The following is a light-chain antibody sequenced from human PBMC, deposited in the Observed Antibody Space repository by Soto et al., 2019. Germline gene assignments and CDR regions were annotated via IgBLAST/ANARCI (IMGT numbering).Light chain of an antibody. CDR2: DTS. CDR3: QQRSDWRIT. Sequence: EIVMTQSPPTLSVSPGERATLSCRASQTISRNLAWYQQRPGQAPRLLISDTSNRATGIPARFSGSGSGTDFTLTISSLEPEDFAVYYCQQRSDWRITFGQGTRLE. V-gene: IGKV3-11*01. J-gene: IGKJ5*01. CDR1: QTISRN.